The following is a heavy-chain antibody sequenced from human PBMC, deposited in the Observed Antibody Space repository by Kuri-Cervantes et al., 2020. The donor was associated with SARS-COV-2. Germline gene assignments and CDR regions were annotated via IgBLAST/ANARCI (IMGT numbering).Heavy chain of an antibody. CDR2: INPNSGGT. Sequence: ASVKVSCKASGYTFTGYYMQWVRQAPGQGLEWMGWINPNSGGTNYAQKFQGRVTMTRDTSTSTVYMELSSLTSEDTAVYYCVVGFFSSRKWDYWGQGTLVTVSS. V-gene: IGHV1-2*02. CDR3: VVGFFSSRKWDY. CDR1: GYTFTGYY. D-gene: IGHD2-15*01. J-gene: IGHJ4*02.